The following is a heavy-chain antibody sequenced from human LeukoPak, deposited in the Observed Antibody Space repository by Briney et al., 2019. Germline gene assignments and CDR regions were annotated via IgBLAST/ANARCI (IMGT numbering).Heavy chain of an antibody. CDR2: ISSSSSYI. CDR1: GFTFSSYS. J-gene: IGHJ4*02. Sequence: GGSLRLSCAASGFTFSSYSMNWVRQAPGKGLEWVSSISSSSSYIYYADSVKGRFTISRDNAKNSLYLQMNSLRAEDTAVYYCAREPTYTSSWFASCDYWGQGTPVTVSS. CDR3: AREPTYTSSWFASCDY. D-gene: IGHD6-13*01. V-gene: IGHV3-21*01.